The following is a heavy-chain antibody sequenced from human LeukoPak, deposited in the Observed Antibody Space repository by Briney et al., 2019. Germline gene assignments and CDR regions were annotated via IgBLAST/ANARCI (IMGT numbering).Heavy chain of an antibody. CDR3: ARGPYGTTVVTPFDY. CDR1: GGSFSNYY. V-gene: IGHV4-34*01. CDR2: INRNGST. D-gene: IGHD4-23*01. J-gene: IGHJ4*02. Sequence: SETLSLTCAVDGGSFSNYYWSWIRQPPGKGLEWIGEINRNGSTNYNPSLKSRVTISVDRSKNQLSLKLSSVTAADTAVYYCARGPYGTTVVTPFDYWGQGTLVTVSS.